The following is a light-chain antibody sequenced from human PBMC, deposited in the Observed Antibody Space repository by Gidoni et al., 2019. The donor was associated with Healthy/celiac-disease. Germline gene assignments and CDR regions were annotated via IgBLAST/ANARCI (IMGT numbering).Light chain of an antibody. CDR2: AAS. CDR3: QQSYSTPRT. CDR1: QSISSY. V-gene: IGKV1-39*01. Sequence: DIQMTQSPSSLSASVGDRVTITCRASQSISSYLNWYQQKPGKAPKLLIYAASSLQSGVPSRFSGSGSVTDFTLTISSLQPEYFATYYCQQSYSTPRTFGQGTKLEIK. J-gene: IGKJ2*01.